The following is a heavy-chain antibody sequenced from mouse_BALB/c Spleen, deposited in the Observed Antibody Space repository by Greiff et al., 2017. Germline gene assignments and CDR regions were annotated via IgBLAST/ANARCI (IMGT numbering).Heavy chain of an antibody. Sequence: QVQLQQPGAELVRPGASVKLSCKASGYTFTSYWINWVKQRPGQGLEWIGNIYPSDSYTNYNQKFKDKATLTVDKSSSTAYMQLSSPTSEDSAVYYCTRGVDGYYYAMDYWGQGTSVTVSS. CDR2: IYPSDSYT. J-gene: IGHJ4*01. CDR3: TRGVDGYYYAMDY. CDR1: GYTFTSYW. V-gene: IGHV1-69*02. D-gene: IGHD2-3*01.